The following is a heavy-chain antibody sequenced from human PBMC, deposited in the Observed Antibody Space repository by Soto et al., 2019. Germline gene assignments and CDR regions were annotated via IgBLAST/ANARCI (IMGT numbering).Heavy chain of an antibody. CDR3: SSSTWTPNGAFDI. CDR2: IYYSGST. Sequence: PSETLSLTCTVSGGSISSYYWSWIRQPPGKGLEWIGYIYYSGSTNYNPSLKSRVTISVDTSKNQFSLKLGSVTAADTAVYYCSSSTWTPNGAFDIWGQGTMVTVSS. CDR1: GGSISSYY. D-gene: IGHD5-12*01. J-gene: IGHJ3*02. V-gene: IGHV4-59*01.